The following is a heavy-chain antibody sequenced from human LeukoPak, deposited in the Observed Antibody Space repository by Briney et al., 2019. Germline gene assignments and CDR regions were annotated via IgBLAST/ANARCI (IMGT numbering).Heavy chain of an antibody. V-gene: IGHV3-30*04. D-gene: IGHD5-18*01. CDR3: AREPRYSYGI. CDR2: ISYDGSNK. J-gene: IGHJ4*02. CDR1: GFTFSSYA. Sequence: GGSLRLSCAASGFTFSSYAMHWVRQAPGKGLEWVAVISYDGSNKYYADSVKGRFTISRDNSKNTLYLQMNSLRAEDTAVYYCAREPRYSYGIWGQGTLVTVSS.